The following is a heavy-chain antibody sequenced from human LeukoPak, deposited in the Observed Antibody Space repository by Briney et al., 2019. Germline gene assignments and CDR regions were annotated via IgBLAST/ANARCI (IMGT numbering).Heavy chain of an antibody. CDR3: AREGSSSWYYFDY. D-gene: IGHD6-13*01. J-gene: IGHJ4*02. CDR2: MSGSGGRT. CDR1: GFTFSGYG. V-gene: IGHV3-23*01. Sequence: GGSLRLSCAASGFTFSGYGMSWVRQAPGKGLEWVSAMSGSGGRTYYADSVKGRFTISRDNSKNTLYLQMNSLRAEDTAVYYCAREGSSSWYYFDYWGQGTLVTVSS.